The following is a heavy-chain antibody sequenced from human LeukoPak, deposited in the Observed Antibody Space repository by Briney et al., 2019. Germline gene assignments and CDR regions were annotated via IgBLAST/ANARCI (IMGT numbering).Heavy chain of an antibody. CDR3: ARGATGICFDY. CDR1: GFTFSSYA. J-gene: IGHJ4*02. CDR2: ISYDGSNK. V-gene: IGHV3-30-3*01. D-gene: IGHD1-1*01. Sequence: GGSLRLSCAASGFTFSSYAMHWVRQAPGKGLEWVAVISYDGSNKYYADSVKGRFTISRDNSKNTLYLQMNSLRAEDTAVYYCARGATGICFDYWGQGTLVTVCS.